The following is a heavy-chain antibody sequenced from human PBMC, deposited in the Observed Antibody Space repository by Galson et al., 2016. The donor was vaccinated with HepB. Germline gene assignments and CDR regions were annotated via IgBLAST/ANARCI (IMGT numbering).Heavy chain of an antibody. D-gene: IGHD4-17*01. J-gene: IGHJ6*02. CDR1: GFPFSGYA. Sequence: SLRLSCAASGFPFSGYAMSWVRQAPGKGLAWVSTISGAGTASYAYSVKGRFTISRDSSANTVYLQMNSLRADDTAVYFCARDRGLLHYYYGMDVWGQGTTVTVSS. CDR3: ARDRGLLHYYYGMDV. V-gene: IGHV3-23*01. CDR2: ISGAGTA.